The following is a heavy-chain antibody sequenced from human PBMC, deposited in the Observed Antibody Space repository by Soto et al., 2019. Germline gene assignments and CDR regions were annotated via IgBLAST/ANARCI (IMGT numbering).Heavy chain of an antibody. J-gene: IGHJ6*02. V-gene: IGHV1-69*13. CDR3: AHGYYYGSGSPFYYYYYGMDV. Sequence: SVKVSCKASGGTFSSYAISWVRQAPGQGLEWMGGIIPIFGTANYAQKFQGRVTITADESTSTAYMELSSLRSEDTAVYYCAHGYYYGSGSPFYYYYYGMDVWGQGTTVTVSS. CDR1: GGTFSSYA. CDR2: IIPIFGTA. D-gene: IGHD3-10*01.